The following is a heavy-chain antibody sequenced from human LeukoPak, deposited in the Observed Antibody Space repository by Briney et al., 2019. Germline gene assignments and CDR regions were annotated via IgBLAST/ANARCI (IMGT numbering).Heavy chain of an antibody. D-gene: IGHD5-18*01. CDR1: GGSISSGGYS. CDR2: IYHSGST. Sequence: SETLSLTCAVSGGSISSGGYSWSWIRQPPGKGLEWIGYIYHSGSTYYNPSLKSRVTISVDRSKNQFSLKLSSVTAADTAVYYCASGSQLWSPYYFDYWGQGTLVTVSS. V-gene: IGHV4-30-2*01. CDR3: ASGSQLWSPYYFDY. J-gene: IGHJ4*02.